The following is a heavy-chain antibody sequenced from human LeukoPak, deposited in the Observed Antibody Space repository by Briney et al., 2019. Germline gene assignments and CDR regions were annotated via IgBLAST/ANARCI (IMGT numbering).Heavy chain of an antibody. CDR1: GYTFTGYY. Sequence: ASVRVSCKASGYTFTGYYMHWVRQAPGQGLEWLGRMNPNTGGSDYAQKFQGRVTMTSDTTTSTAYMELSRLNSDDTAVYYCATLVSGIDYWGQGTLVTVSS. CDR2: MNPNTGGS. D-gene: IGHD1-26*01. V-gene: IGHV1-2*06. CDR3: ATLVSGIDY. J-gene: IGHJ4*02.